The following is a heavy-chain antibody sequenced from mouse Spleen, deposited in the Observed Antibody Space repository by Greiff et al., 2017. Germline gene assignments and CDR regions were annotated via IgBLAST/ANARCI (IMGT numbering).Heavy chain of an antibody. Sequence: EVKLMESGGGLVKPGGSLKLSCAASGFTFSSYAMSWVRQTPEKRLEWVATISSGGSYTYYPDSVKGRFTISRDNAKNTLYLQMSSLRSEDTAMYYCARPEGGSSWFAYWGQGTLVTVSA. CDR3: ARPEGGSSWFAY. V-gene: IGHV5-9-1*01. J-gene: IGHJ3*01. CDR2: ISSGGSYT. CDR1: GFTFSSYA. D-gene: IGHD1-1*01.